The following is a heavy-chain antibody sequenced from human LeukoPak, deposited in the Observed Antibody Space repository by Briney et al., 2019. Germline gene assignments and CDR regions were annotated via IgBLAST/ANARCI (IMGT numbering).Heavy chain of an antibody. CDR2: INSDGSIT. Sequence: GGSLRLSCAASGFTFSSHWMHWVRQAPGKGLVWVSRINSDGSITSYADSVKGRFTISRGNAKDTLYLQMNSLRAEDAAVYYCASPMWDTAIHDYWGQGTLVTVSS. CDR3: ASPMWDTAIHDY. CDR1: GFTFSSHW. J-gene: IGHJ4*02. V-gene: IGHV3-74*01. D-gene: IGHD5-18*01.